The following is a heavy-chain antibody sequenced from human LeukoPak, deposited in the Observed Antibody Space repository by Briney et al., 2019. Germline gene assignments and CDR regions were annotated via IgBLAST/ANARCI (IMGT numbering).Heavy chain of an antibody. Sequence: SVKVSCKASGGDFSTYTINWVRQAPGQGLEWMGGIIPIFRTANYAHKFQGRVTITADESARTAYMELSSLGSDDTAVYYCARDHDSNVYYAQFAYWGQGTLVTVSS. V-gene: IGHV1-69*13. J-gene: IGHJ4*02. CDR3: ARDHDSNVYYAQFAY. D-gene: IGHD3-22*01. CDR1: GGDFSTYT. CDR2: IIPIFRTA.